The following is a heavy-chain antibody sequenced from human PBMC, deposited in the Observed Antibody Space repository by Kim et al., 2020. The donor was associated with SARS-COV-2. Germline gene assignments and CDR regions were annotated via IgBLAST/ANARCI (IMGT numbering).Heavy chain of an antibody. J-gene: IGHJ3*02. Sequence: RFTISRDNSKNTLYLQMNSLRAEDTAVYYCARARPWPAAHPSIYPVAFDIWGQGTMVTVSS. CDR3: ARARPWPAAHPSIYPVAFDI. V-gene: IGHV3-30*01. D-gene: IGHD2-2*01.